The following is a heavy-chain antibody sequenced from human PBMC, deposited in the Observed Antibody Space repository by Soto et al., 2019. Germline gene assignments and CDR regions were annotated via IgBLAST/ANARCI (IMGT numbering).Heavy chain of an antibody. V-gene: IGHV2-70*11. CDR2: IDWDDDK. CDR1: GFSLSTSGMC. D-gene: IGHD3-9*01. J-gene: IGHJ3*02. Sequence: SGPTLVNPTQTLTLTCTFSGFSLSTSGMCVSWIRQPPGKALEWLARIDWDDDKYYSTPLKTRLTISKDTSKNQVVLTMTNMDPVDTATYYCARTRDILTASEDFAFDIWGQGTMVTVSS. CDR3: ARTRDILTASEDFAFDI.